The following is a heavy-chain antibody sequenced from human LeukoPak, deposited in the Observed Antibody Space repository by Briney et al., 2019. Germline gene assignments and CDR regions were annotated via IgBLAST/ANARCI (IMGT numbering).Heavy chain of an antibody. D-gene: IGHD3-16*01. V-gene: IGHV1-46*01. CDR3: ARNFRWGSSSAY. CDR2: INPSSGTT. J-gene: IGHJ4*02. CDR1: GYTFTSYC. Sequence: GASVKVSCKASGYTFTSYCMHWVRQAPGQGLEWMGIINPSSGTTSYVQKFLGRVTMTRDTSTNTVYMELSSLRFEDTAVYYCARNFRWGSSSAYWGQGTLVTVSS.